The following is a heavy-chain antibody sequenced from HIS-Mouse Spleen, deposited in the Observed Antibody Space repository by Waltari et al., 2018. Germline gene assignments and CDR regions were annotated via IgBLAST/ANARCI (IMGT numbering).Heavy chain of an antibody. D-gene: IGHD6-19*01. V-gene: IGHV4-34*01. CDR3: ARGNSSGWYTNDY. J-gene: IGHJ4*02. Sequence: QVQLQQWGAGLLKPSETLSLTCAVYGGSFSGYYWSWIRQPPGKGLEWIGEINHSGSTNSNPSLKSRVTISVDTSKNQFSLKLSSVTAADTAVYYCARGNSSGWYTNDYWGQGTLVTVSS. CDR2: INHSGST. CDR1: GGSFSGYY.